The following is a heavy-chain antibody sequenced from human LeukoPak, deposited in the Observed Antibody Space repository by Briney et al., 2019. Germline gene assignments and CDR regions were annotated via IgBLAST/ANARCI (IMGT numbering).Heavy chain of an antibody. CDR2: ISYDGGNK. J-gene: IGHJ4*02. CDR3: AKDRSTYNVLTGYQDY. Sequence: GGSLRLSCTGFIFSNYAVSWVRQAPGKGPEWVALISYDGGNKDYVDSVKGRFTVSRDNSRNTLYLQMNSLRPEDTAVYYCAKDRSTYNVLTGYQDYWGQGTLVTVSS. CDR1: GFIFSNYA. V-gene: IGHV3-30*18. D-gene: IGHD3-9*01.